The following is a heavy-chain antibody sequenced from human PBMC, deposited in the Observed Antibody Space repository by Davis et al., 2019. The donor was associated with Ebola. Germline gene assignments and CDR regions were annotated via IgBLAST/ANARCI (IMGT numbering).Heavy chain of an antibody. V-gene: IGHV3-23*01. CDR1: GFTFSNYA. CDR2: ITGSGGST. J-gene: IGHJ3*01. CDR3: AKDTSNVWFDV. D-gene: IGHD6-19*01. Sequence: GGSLRLSCAASGFTFSNYAMSWVRQAPGKGLEWVSAITGSGGSTYYADSVKGRFAISRDNSKNTLYLQINSLRAEDTAIYYCAKDTSNVWFDVWGQGTMVTVSS.